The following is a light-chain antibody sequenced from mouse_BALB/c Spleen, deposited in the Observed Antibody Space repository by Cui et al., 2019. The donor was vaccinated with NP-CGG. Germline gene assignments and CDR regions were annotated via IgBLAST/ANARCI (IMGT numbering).Light chain of an antibody. CDR1: TGAITTRNY. V-gene: IGLV1*01. CDR2: DTN. Sequence: QAVVTQESALTTSPGETVTLTCRSSTGAITTRNYPNRAQEKPDNLFTGIIGDTNNRAPGVPARFSGSLIGDKAAHTITGAQTEDEAIYFCALWYSNHWVFGGGTKLTVL. J-gene: IGLJ1*01. CDR3: ALWYSNHWV.